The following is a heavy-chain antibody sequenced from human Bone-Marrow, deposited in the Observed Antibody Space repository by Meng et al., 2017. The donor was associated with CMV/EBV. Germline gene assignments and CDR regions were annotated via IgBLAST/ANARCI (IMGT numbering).Heavy chain of an antibody. J-gene: IGHJ5*02. CDR3: AKDQTLYRFLGWFDP. V-gene: IGHV4-39*07. CDR2: IYYSGST. Sequence: SETLSLTCTVSGGSISSSSYYWGWIRQPPGKGLEWIGSIYYSGSTYYNPSLKSRVTISVDTSKNQLFLNLTSVTSADTAVYYCAKDQTLYRFLGWFDPWGQGTLVTVSS. D-gene: IGHD3-3*01. CDR1: GGSISSSSYY.